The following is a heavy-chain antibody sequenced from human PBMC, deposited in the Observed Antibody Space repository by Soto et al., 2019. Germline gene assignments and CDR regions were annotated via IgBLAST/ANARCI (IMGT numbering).Heavy chain of an antibody. J-gene: IGHJ4*02. CDR2: IYYSGST. CDR1: GGSISNYY. V-gene: IGHV4-59*01. Sequence: QVQLQESGPRLVKPSETLSLTCIVSGGSISNYYWSWIRQPPGKGLEWIGYIYYSGSTNYNPSLPSRVTLSVDTSKNQFSLKLSSVTAVDTAVYYCARAVLPATAPFDYWGQGTLVTVSS. D-gene: IGHD2-2*01. CDR3: ARAVLPATAPFDY.